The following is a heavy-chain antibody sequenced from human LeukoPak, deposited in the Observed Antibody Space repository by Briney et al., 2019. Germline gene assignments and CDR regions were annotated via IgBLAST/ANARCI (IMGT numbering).Heavy chain of an antibody. CDR1: GFTFSTYA. CDR3: ARPSRSTGPAY. V-gene: IGHV3-48*02. D-gene: IGHD2-2*01. Sequence: GGSLRLSCADSGFTFSTYAMHWVRQAPGKGLEWVSWISSTSNTIYYADSVKGRFTISRDNAKNSLDLQMNSLRDEDTAVYYCARPSRSTGPAYWGQGTLVTVSS. J-gene: IGHJ4*02. CDR2: ISSTSNTI.